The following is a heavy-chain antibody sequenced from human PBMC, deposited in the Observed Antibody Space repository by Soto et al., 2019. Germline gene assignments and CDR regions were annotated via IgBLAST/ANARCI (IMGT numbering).Heavy chain of an antibody. J-gene: IGHJ4*02. CDR3: ARDKITGLFDY. V-gene: IGHV4-39*02. Sequence: SETLSLTCTVSGGSISSPHDYWGWIRKSPGRGLEWIGSIYYTGSSYYNPSLKSRITVSVDTSKNQFSLNLTSVAAADTAVYYCARDKITGLFDYWGQGTLVTVSS. CDR1: GGSISSPHDY. CDR2: IYYTGSS. D-gene: IGHD2-8*02.